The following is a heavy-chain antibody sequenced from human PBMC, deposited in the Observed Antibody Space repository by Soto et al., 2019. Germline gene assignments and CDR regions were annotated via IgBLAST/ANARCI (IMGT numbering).Heavy chain of an antibody. CDR3: AKDMGGLVVVAASPRDYYYGMDV. CDR1: GFTFDDYA. J-gene: IGHJ6*02. V-gene: IGHV3-9*01. CDR2: ISWNSGSI. Sequence: RLSCAASGFTFDDYAMHWVRQAPGKGLEWVSGISWNSGSIGYADSVKGRFTISRDNAKNSLYLQMNSLRAEDTALYYCAKDMGGLVVVAASPRDYYYGMDVWGQGTTVTVSS. D-gene: IGHD2-15*01.